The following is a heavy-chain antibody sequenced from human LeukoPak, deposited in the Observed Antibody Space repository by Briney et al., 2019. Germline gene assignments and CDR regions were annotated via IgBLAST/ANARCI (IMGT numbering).Heavy chain of an antibody. V-gene: IGHV3-7*01. D-gene: IGHD3-16*01. CDR2: IKEDGSQK. CDR3: VRNLAYDSFDI. Sequence: GGSLRLPCAASRFTFSSSWMAWVRQAPGKGLEWVATIKEDGSQKYYVDFVKGRFTISRDNAKNSLFLQMNSLRVEDTAVYFCVRNLAYDSFDIWGQGTMVTVSS. CDR1: RFTFSSSW. J-gene: IGHJ3*02.